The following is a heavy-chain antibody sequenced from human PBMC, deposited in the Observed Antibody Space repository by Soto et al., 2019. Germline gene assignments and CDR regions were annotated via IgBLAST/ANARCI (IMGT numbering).Heavy chain of an antibody. CDR2: IFPLTDIP. J-gene: IGHJ4*02. CDR1: GGTFRNYP. CDR3: ARRPFVVLNYFES. D-gene: IGHD6-6*01. Sequence: QVQLVQSGTEVKKPGSSVKVSCKASGGTFRNYPINWVRQAPGQGLEWMGSIFPLTDIPDYAQNLQPRLTICADKSTSTAYMELSILTSDDTAKYFCARRPFVVLNYFESWGQETLVTVSS. V-gene: IGHV1-69*02.